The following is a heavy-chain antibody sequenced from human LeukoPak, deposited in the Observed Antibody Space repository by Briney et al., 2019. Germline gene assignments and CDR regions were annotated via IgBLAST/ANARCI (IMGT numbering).Heavy chain of an antibody. CDR1: GFPFGDYA. CDR2: IRSKAYCGTT. J-gene: IGHJ4*02. D-gene: IGHD3-10*01. CDR3: TGFDVDYFDY. V-gene: IGHV3-49*04. Sequence: GGPLRLPCTASGFPFGDYAMSWVREAPGKGLEWVGLIRSKAYCGTTEYAASVKGRFTISRDDSKSIAYLQMNSLKTEDTAVYYCTGFDVDYFDYWGQGTLVTVSS.